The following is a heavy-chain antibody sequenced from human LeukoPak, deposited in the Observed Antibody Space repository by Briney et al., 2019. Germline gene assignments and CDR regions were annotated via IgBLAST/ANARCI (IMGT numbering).Heavy chain of an antibody. J-gene: IGHJ6*03. CDR1: GFTFSSYS. D-gene: IGHD2-2*01. V-gene: IGHV3-48*04. Sequence: GGSLRLSCAASGFTFSSYSMNWVRQAPGKGLEWVSYISSSSSTIYYADSVKGRFTISRENAKNSLYLQMNSLRAEDTAVYYCARRRYCSSTSCYDYYYYMDVWGKGTTVTVSS. CDR3: ARRRYCSSTSCYDYYYYMDV. CDR2: ISSSSSTI.